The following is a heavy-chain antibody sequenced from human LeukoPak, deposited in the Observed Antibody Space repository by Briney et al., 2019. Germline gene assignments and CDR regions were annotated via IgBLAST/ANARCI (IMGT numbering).Heavy chain of an antibody. D-gene: IGHD2-2*01. Sequence: GASVKVSCKVSGYTLTELSMHWVRQAPGKGLEWMGGFDPEDGETIYAQKFQGRVTMTEDTSTDTAYMELSSLRSEDTAVYYCATADIVVVPASDAFDIWGQGTMVTVSS. CDR3: ATADIVVVPASDAFDI. V-gene: IGHV1-24*01. J-gene: IGHJ3*02. CDR2: FDPEDGET. CDR1: GYTLTELS.